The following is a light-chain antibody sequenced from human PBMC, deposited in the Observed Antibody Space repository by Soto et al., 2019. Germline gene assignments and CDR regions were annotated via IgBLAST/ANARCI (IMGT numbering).Light chain of an antibody. CDR1: QSISSW. V-gene: IGKV1-5*01. J-gene: IGKJ1*01. CDR3: QHYNSYSEA. CDR2: DAS. Sequence: DIQMAQSPSTLAASGGDRVTMTCRASQSISSWLAWYQQKPGKAPKLLIYDASSLESGVPSRFSGSGSGTEFTLTISSLQPDDFATYYCQHYNSYSEAFGQGTKVDI.